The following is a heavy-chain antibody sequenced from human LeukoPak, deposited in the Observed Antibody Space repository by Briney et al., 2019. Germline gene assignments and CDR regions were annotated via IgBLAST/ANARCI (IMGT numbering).Heavy chain of an antibody. CDR3: ASDFWSGYYFDY. V-gene: IGHV3-48*01. D-gene: IGHD3-3*01. CDR2: ISSSSNTI. Sequence: GGSLRLSCAASGFTFSSYSMNWVRQAPGKGLEWVSYISSSSNTIYYADSVKGRFTISRDNARNSLYLQMNSLRAEDTAVYYCASDFWSGYYFDYWGQGTLVTVSS. J-gene: IGHJ4*02. CDR1: GFTFSSYS.